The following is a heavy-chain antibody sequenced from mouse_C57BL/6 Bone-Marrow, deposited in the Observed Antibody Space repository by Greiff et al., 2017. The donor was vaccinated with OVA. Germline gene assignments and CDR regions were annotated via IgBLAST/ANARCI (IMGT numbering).Heavy chain of an antibody. Sequence: QVQLQQSGPGLVQPSQSLSITCTVSGFSLTSYGVHWVRQSPGKGLEWLGVIWSGGSTDYNAAFISRLSISKDNSKSQVFFKMNSLQADDTAIYYCAREGLSWYFDVWGTGTTVTVSS. J-gene: IGHJ1*03. CDR2: IWSGGST. V-gene: IGHV2-2*01. D-gene: IGHD3-3*01. CDR3: AREGLSWYFDV. CDR1: GFSLTSYG.